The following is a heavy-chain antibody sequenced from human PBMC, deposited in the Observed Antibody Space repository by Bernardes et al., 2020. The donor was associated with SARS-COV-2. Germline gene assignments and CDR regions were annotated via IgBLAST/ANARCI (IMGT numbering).Heavy chain of an antibody. CDR2: ISYDGSNK. V-gene: IGHV3-30-3*01. CDR3: ARDVGASGSYYLDY. Sequence: GGSLRLSCAASGFTFSNYAMHWVRQAPGKGLEWVAVISYDGSNKYYADSVKGRFTISRDNSKNTLYLQVSSLRAEDTAVYYCARDVGASGSYYLDYWGQGTLVTVSS. J-gene: IGHJ4*02. CDR1: GFTFSNYA. D-gene: IGHD3-10*01.